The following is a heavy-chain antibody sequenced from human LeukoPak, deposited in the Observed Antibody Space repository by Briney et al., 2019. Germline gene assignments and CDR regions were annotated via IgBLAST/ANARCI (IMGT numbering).Heavy chain of an antibody. J-gene: IGHJ6*04. V-gene: IGHV3-48*03. CDR1: GFTFSSYE. CDR3: AELGITMIGGV. Sequence: GGSLRLSCAASGFTFSSYEMNWVRQAPGKGLEWVSYISSSGSTIYYADSVKGRFTISRDNAKNSLYLQMNSLRAEYTAVYYCAELGITMIGGVWGKGTTVTISS. CDR2: ISSSGSTI. D-gene: IGHD3-10*02.